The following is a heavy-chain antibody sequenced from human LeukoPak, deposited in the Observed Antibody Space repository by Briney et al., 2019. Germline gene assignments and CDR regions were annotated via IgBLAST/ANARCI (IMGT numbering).Heavy chain of an antibody. V-gene: IGHV3-66*01. Sequence: PGGSLRLSCAASGFTFSDYYMSWVRQAPGKGLEWVSVIYSGGSTYYADSVKGRFTISRDNSKNTLYLQMNSLRAEDTAVYYCARGKAAVAGYYYYYGMDVWGQGTTVTVSS. D-gene: IGHD6-19*01. J-gene: IGHJ6*02. CDR1: GFTFSDYY. CDR3: ARGKAAVAGYYYYYGMDV. CDR2: IYSGGST.